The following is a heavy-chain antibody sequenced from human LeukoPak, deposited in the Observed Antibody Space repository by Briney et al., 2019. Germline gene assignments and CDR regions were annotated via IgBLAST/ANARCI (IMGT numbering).Heavy chain of an antibody. CDR3: AKASGYCGGDCYSAFDY. J-gene: IGHJ4*02. CDR1: GFTFSNYG. V-gene: IGHV3-30*02. D-gene: IGHD2-21*02. CDR2: IRSDGTNK. Sequence: GGSLRLSCAASGFTFSNYGLHWVRQAPGKGLEWVAFIRSDGTNKYYADSVKGRFTISRDNSKNTLYLQMNSLRAEDTAVYYCAKASGYCGGDCYSAFDYWGQGTLVTVSS.